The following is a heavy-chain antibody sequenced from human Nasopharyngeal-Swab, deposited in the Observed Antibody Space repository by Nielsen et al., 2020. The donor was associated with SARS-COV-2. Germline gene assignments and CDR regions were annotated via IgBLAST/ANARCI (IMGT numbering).Heavy chain of an antibody. J-gene: IGHJ4*02. CDR1: GGTFSSYA. CDR3: AKARYSGSYPPPFFDY. CDR2: IIPILGIA. V-gene: IGHV1-69*04. Sequence: SVKVSCKASGGTFSSYAISWVRQAPGQGLEWMGRIIPILGIANYAQKFQGRVTITADKSTSTAYMELSSLRAEDTAVYYCAKARYSGSYPPPFFDYWGQGTLVTVSS. D-gene: IGHD1-26*01.